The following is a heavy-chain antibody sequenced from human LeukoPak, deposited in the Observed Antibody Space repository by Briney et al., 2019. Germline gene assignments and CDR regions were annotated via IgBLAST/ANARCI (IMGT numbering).Heavy chain of an antibody. V-gene: IGHV1-8*03. CDR1: GYTFTNYD. CDR3: AREFYGDYRGHFDY. D-gene: IGHD4-17*01. CDR2: MNPNSGNT. Sequence: ASVKVSCKASGYTFTNYDINWVRQATGQGLEWMGWMNPNSGNTDYAQKFQGRVTITRNISISTAYMEVSSLRSEDTAMYYCAREFYGDYRGHFDYWGQGTLVTVSS. J-gene: IGHJ4*02.